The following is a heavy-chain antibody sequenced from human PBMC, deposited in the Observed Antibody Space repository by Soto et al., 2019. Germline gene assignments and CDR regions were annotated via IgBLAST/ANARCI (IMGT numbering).Heavy chain of an antibody. CDR3: ARELSGWHGGGFDY. CDR1: GFTFSSYA. Sequence: QVQLVESGGGVVQPGRSLRLSCAASGFTFSSYAMHWVRQAPGKGLEWVAVISYDGSNKYYADSVKGRFTISRDNSKNTLYLQMNSLRAEDTAVYYCARELSGWHGGGFDYWGQGTLVTVSS. V-gene: IGHV3-30-3*01. J-gene: IGHJ4*02. CDR2: ISYDGSNK. D-gene: IGHD6-19*01.